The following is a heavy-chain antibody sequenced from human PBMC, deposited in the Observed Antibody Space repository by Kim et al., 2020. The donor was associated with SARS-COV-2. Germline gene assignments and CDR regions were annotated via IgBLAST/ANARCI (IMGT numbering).Heavy chain of an antibody. J-gene: IGHJ4*02. D-gene: IGHD5-18*01. V-gene: IGHV4-34*01. CDR2: INHSGST. CDR1: GGSFSGYY. Sequence: SETLSLTCAVYGGSFSGYYWSWIRQPPGKGLEWIGEINHSGSTNYNPSLKSRVNISVDTSKNQLSRMLSSVTAADTAVHYCVEGYRYGGIPYWGQGTLVTVSS. CDR3: VEGYRYGGIPY.